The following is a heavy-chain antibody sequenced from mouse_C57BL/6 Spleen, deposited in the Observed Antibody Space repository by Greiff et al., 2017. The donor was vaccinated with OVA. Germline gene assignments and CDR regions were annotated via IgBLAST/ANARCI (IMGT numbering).Heavy chain of an antibody. V-gene: IGHV1-69*01. CDR1: GYTFTSYW. D-gene: IGHD1-1*01. Sequence: QVQLKQPGAELVMPGASVKLSCKASGYTFTSYWMHWVKQRPGQGLEWIGEIDPSDSYTNYNQKFKGKSTLTVDKSSSTAYMQLSSLTSEDSAVYYCARRYGSSYEGYFDVWGTGTTVTVSS. J-gene: IGHJ1*03. CDR2: IDPSDSYT. CDR3: ARRYGSSYEGYFDV.